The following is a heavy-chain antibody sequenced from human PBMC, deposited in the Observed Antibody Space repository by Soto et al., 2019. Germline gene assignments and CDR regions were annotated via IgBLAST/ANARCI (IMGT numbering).Heavy chain of an antibody. CDR1: GGTFNTYA. V-gene: IGHV1-69*01. D-gene: IGHD3-10*01. CDR3: AREVQVHTPAFVY. Sequence: QVQLVQSGAEMKKPGSSVKVSCQSSGGTFNTYAMNWVRQAPGQGPEWMGDISPMFGAANYAPKGQGRVTITADESTGTSYMQLSSLTSEDTALYFCAREVQVHTPAFVYWGQGTLVTVSS. CDR2: ISPMFGAA. J-gene: IGHJ4*02.